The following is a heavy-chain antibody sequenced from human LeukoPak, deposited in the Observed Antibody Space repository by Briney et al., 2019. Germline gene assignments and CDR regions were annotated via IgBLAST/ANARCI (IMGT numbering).Heavy chain of an antibody. Sequence: SETLSLTCTVSGGSISSYYWSWIRQPPGKGLEWIGYIYYSGSTNYNPPLKRRVTISVDTSKNKFSLKLSSVPVAATAVYYCARHADGYNVDYWGQGTLVTVSS. CDR1: GGSISSYY. J-gene: IGHJ4*02. D-gene: IGHD5-24*01. CDR2: IYYSGST. CDR3: ARHADGYNVDY. V-gene: IGHV4-59*08.